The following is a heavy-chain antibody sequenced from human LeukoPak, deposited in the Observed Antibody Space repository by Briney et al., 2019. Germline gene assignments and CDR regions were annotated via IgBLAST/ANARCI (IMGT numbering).Heavy chain of an antibody. Sequence: GGSLRLSCAVSGFTFSTFTMNWVRQAPGKGLEWVSSISGGSSFIYYADSVQGRFSISRDNAKNSLLLQLNSLRVEDTAVYYCARLYNSGRNVWGQGTMVTVSS. V-gene: IGHV3-21*01. D-gene: IGHD3-10*01. CDR3: ARLYNSGRNV. J-gene: IGHJ3*01. CDR1: GFTFSTFT. CDR2: ISGGSSFI.